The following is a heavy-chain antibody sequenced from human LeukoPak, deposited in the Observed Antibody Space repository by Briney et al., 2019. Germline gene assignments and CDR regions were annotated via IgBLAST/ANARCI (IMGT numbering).Heavy chain of an antibody. CDR3: ARGNYAVEVATKGLAFDI. Sequence: PSETLSLTCTVSGYSISSGYYWGWIRQPPGKGLEWIGSIYHSGSTYYNPSLKSRVTISVDTSKNQFSLKLSSVTAADTAVYYCARGNYAVEVATKGLAFDIWGQGTMVTVSS. CDR1: GYSISSGYY. V-gene: IGHV4-38-2*02. J-gene: IGHJ3*02. D-gene: IGHD5-24*01. CDR2: IYHSGST.